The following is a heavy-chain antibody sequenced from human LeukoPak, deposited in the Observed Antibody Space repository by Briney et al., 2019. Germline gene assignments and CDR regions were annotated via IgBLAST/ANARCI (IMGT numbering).Heavy chain of an antibody. Sequence: PGGSLRLSCAASGFTFSSYWMSWFRQAPGRRLEWMANIKQDGSEKYYVESVKGRFTISRDNAKNSLYLQMDSLRPEDTAVYYCATLGDTSRFDYWGQGTLVTVSS. D-gene: IGHD1-26*01. CDR3: ATLGDTSRFDY. J-gene: IGHJ4*02. CDR1: GFTFSSYW. V-gene: IGHV3-7*01. CDR2: IKQDGSEK.